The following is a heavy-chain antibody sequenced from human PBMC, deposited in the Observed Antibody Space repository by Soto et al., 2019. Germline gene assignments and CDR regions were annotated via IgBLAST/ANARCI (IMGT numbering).Heavy chain of an antibody. J-gene: IGHJ4*02. CDR3: ASGAHYIWNG. Sequence: GASVKVSCKVSGYTLTELSMHWVRQAPGKGLEWMGGFDPEDGETIYAQKFQGRVTMTEDTSTSTAYMELRSLRFDDTAVYYCASGAHYIWNGWGQGTLVTVSS. D-gene: IGHD3-9*01. CDR1: GYTLTELS. V-gene: IGHV1-24*01. CDR2: FDPEDGET.